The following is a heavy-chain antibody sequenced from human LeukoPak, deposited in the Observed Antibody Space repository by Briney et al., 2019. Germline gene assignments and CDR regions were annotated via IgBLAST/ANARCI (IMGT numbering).Heavy chain of an antibody. D-gene: IGHD5-18*01. CDR3: AREPTTGYTYGLAPDY. Sequence: PGGSLRLSCAASGFTFNIYFMNWVRQAPGKGLEWVSSISSSSTYIYYADSVKGRFTISRDNAKNSLYLQVNSLRAEDTAVYYCAREPTTGYTYGLAPDYWGQGTLVTVSS. CDR2: ISSSSTYI. J-gene: IGHJ4*02. V-gene: IGHV3-21*01. CDR1: GFTFNIYF.